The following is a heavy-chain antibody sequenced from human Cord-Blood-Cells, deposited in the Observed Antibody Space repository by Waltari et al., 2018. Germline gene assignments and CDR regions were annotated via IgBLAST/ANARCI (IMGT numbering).Heavy chain of an antibody. J-gene: IGHJ4*02. CDR3: ARGVVVVPAVHFDY. CDR1: GGSFSGYY. CDR2: INHSGST. V-gene: IGHV4-34*01. D-gene: IGHD2-2*01. Sequence: QVQLQQWGAGLLKPSETLSLTCAVYGGSFSGYYWSWIRPPPGKGLEWIGEINHSGSTNYNPSLKSRVTISVDTSKNQFSLKLSSVTAADTAVYYCARGVVVVPAVHFDYWGQGTLVTVSS.